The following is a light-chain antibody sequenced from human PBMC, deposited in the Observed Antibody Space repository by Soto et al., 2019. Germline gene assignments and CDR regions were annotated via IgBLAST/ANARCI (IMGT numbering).Light chain of an antibody. CDR1: SSNIGSNN. Sequence: QSVLTQPPSASGTPGERVTISCSGSSSNIGSNNINWYQHVPGTAPRLLMYSHDLRQRPPGVPDRFSGSKSGTSASLVISGIQSEDEGDYYCAAWDDSLHGVVFGGGTKVTVL. V-gene: IGLV1-44*01. CDR2: SHDLR. CDR3: AAWDDSLHGVV. J-gene: IGLJ2*01.